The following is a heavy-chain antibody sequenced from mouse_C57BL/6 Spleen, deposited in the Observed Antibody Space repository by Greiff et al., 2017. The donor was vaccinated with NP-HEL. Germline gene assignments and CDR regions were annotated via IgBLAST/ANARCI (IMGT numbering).Heavy chain of an antibody. CDR2: INPNYGTT. V-gene: IGHV1-39*01. J-gene: IGHJ4*01. Sequence: VHVKQSGPELVKPGASVKISCKASGYSFTDYNMNWVKQSHGKSLEWIGVINPNYGTTSYNQKFKGKATLTVDQSSSPAYMQLNSLTSEDSAVYYWARWLLNAMDYWVQGTSGTDSS. D-gene: IGHD2-3*01. CDR3: ARWLLNAMDY. CDR1: GYSFTDYN.